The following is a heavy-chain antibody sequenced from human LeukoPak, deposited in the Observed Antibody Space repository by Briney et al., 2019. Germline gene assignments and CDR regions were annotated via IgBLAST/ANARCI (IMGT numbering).Heavy chain of an antibody. CDR1: GFTFSSHA. Sequence: SGGSLRLSCAASGFTFSSHAMSWVRQAPGKGLEWVSTITGSGGTTKCADSVKGRFTISRDNSKNTLDLQMNSLRAEDTAIFYCAKDLSPESNRLSPFDYWGQGTLVTVSS. J-gene: IGHJ4*02. D-gene: IGHD3-16*02. V-gene: IGHV3-23*01. CDR2: ITGSGGTT. CDR3: AKDLSPESNRLSPFDY.